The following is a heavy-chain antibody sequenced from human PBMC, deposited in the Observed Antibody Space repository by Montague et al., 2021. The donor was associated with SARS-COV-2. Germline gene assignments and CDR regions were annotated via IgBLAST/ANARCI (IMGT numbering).Heavy chain of an antibody. CDR2: IETNARGGTT. V-gene: IGHV3-15*04. CDR3: TTFPMAARRGGVYFYAMGV. J-gene: IGHJ6*04. Sequence: SRRLSWSAPGITFINAWMSWVRQAPGKGLEWVGRIETNARGGTTDYAAPVKGSFTVSRDDSQNMLYLEMNSLKTEDTAVYYCTTFPMAARRGGVYFYAMGVWGKGTTVTVSS. CDR1: GITFINAW. D-gene: IGHD3-10*01.